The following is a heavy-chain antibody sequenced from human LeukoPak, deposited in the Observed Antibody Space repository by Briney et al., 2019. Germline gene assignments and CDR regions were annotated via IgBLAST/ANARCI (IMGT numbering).Heavy chain of an antibody. CDR2: INTNTGNP. J-gene: IGHJ3*02. CDR1: GYTFTSYA. CDR3: ARDLSFGGVRLHAFDI. D-gene: IGHD3-16*01. Sequence: ASVKVSCKASGYTFTSYAMNWVRQAPGQGLEWMGWINTNTGNPTYAQGFTGRFVFSLDTSVSTAYLQISSLKAEDTAVYYCARDLSFGGVRLHAFDIWGQGTMVTVSS. V-gene: IGHV7-4-1*02.